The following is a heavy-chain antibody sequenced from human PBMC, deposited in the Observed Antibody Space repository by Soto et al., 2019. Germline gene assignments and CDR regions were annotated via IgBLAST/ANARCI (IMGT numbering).Heavy chain of an antibody. CDR1: GRSVSGYY. D-gene: IGHD7-27*01. J-gene: IGHJ4*02. CDR3: ARGWGSGVFDY. V-gene: IGHV4-34*01. Sequence: QVQLQQWGAGLLKPSETLSLTCAVYGRSVSGYYWTWSRQPPGKGLEWIGEINHSGSINYNPSLKSRVTISVDTSKNQFSLKLSSVTAADTAVYYCARGWGSGVFDYWGQGSLVTVSS. CDR2: INHSGSI.